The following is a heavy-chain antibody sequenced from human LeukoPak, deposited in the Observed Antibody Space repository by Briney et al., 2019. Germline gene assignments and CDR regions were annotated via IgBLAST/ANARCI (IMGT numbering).Heavy chain of an antibody. V-gene: IGHV1-2*02. J-gene: IGHJ4*02. Sequence: ASVTVSYKASGYKFTDDYMHWVRQAPGKGLEFMGWINPDSGFTNYAQKFKGRVTMTRDTSISTAYLEVRSLTSDDTAVYYCAPTAEAYTSWWKVWGQGTLVTVSS. CDR3: APTAEAYTSWWKV. CDR2: INPDSGFT. CDR1: GYKFTDDY. D-gene: IGHD3-16*01.